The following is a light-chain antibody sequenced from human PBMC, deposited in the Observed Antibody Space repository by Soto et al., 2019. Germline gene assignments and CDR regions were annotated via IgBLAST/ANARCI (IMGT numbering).Light chain of an antibody. J-gene: IGKJ1*01. V-gene: IGKV1-5*01. CDR1: QSISKY. CDR2: DAS. Sequence: DIQMTQSPSTLSASVGDRVTITCRASQSISKYLAWYQQKPRKAPKLLIYDASSLESGVPSRFSGSGSGTEYTLTSSGLQAADFAAYYCQQYNSYSTFGRGTKVEIK. CDR3: QQYNSYST.